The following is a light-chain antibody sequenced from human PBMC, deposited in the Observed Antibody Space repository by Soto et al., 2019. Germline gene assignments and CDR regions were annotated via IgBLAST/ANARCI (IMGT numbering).Light chain of an antibody. Sequence: DIQMTQSPSTLSASVGDRVTITCRASQSLSSWLAWYQQKPGKAPKLLIYDASSLGSGVPSRFSGSGSGAEFTLTISSLQPDDFATYYCQQYNSYSWTFGQGTKVEIK. CDR1: QSLSSW. CDR3: QQYNSYSWT. J-gene: IGKJ1*01. CDR2: DAS. V-gene: IGKV1-5*01.